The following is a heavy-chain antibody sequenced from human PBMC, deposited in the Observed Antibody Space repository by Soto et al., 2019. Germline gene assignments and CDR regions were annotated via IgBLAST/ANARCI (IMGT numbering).Heavy chain of an antibody. CDR1: GYSFTSYW. D-gene: IGHD4-4*01. J-gene: IGHJ6*02. V-gene: IGHV5-51*01. Sequence: PGESLKISCKGSGYSFTSYWIGWVRQMPGKGLEWMGIIYPGDSDTRYSPSFQGQVTISADKSISTAYLQWSSLKASDTAMYYCARHHYSNYVSYYYGMDVWGQGTTVTVSS. CDR2: IYPGDSDT. CDR3: ARHHYSNYVSYYYGMDV.